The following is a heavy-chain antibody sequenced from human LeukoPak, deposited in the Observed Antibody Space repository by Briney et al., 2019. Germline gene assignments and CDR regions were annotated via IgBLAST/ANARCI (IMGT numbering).Heavy chain of an antibody. CDR3: ARAPDSSGYYRFDY. V-gene: IGHV4-30-2*01. CDR2: IYHSGST. D-gene: IGHD3-22*01. J-gene: IGHJ4*02. Sequence: TLSLTCAVSGGSISSGGYSWSWIRQPPGKGLEWXGYIYHSGSTYYNPSLKSRVTISVDRSKNQFSLKLSSVTAADTAVYYCARAPDSSGYYRFDYWGQGTLVTVSS. CDR1: GGSISSGGYS.